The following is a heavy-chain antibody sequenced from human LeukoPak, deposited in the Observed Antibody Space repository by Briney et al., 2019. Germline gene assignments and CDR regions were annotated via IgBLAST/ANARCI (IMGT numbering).Heavy chain of an antibody. Sequence: SVKVSFKASGGTFSSYAISWVRQAPGQGLEWMGGIIPIFGTANYAQNLQGRVTVTTDTSTSTAYMELRSLRSDDTAIYYCARRPLAGIAAAASPFDPWGQGTLVTVSS. V-gene: IGHV1-69*05. CDR3: ARRPLAGIAAAASPFDP. D-gene: IGHD6-13*01. CDR1: GGTFSSYA. J-gene: IGHJ5*02. CDR2: IIPIFGTA.